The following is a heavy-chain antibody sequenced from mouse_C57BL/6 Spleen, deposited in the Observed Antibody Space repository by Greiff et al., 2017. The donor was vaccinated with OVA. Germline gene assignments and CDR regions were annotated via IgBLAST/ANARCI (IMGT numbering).Heavy chain of an antibody. CDR3: ARPTVVGDYFDY. J-gene: IGHJ2*01. Sequence: QVQLKESGAELVRPGTSVKVSCKASGYAFTNYLIEWVKQRPGQGLEWIGVINPGSGGTNYNEKFKGKATLTADKSSSTAYMQLSSLTSEDSAVYFCARPTVVGDYFDYWGQGTTLTVSS. CDR2: INPGSGGT. CDR1: GYAFTNYL. D-gene: IGHD1-1*01. V-gene: IGHV1-54*01.